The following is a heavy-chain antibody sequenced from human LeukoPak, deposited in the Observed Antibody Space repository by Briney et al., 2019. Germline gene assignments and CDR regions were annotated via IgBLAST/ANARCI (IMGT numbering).Heavy chain of an antibody. CDR2: IHTSGNT. CDR1: GGSTSNYF. D-gene: IGHD1-14*01. J-gene: IGHJ4*01. CDR3: ARDPEGHGKYFDY. Sequence: SETLSLNCTVSGGSTSNYFCTWIRQSAGKGLEWIGRIHTSGNTNYNPSLKSRVSMSVDTSNIQFSLKLSSVIAADTAVYYCARDPEGHGKYFDYWGQGALVTVSS. V-gene: IGHV4-4*07.